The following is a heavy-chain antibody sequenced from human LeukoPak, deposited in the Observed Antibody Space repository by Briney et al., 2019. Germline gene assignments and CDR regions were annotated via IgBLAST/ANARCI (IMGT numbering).Heavy chain of an antibody. V-gene: IGHV3-7*02. CDR2: MKRDGSEK. J-gene: IGHJ4*02. D-gene: IGHD5-18*01. Sequence: GGSLRLSCEASTLTFIAGWMSWFREAPGQRLDWVAMMKRDGSEKLYVDSVRGRFTISTDNAKNSLYLQMDSLRDEDSALYYCASLDSAHPSGVHWGQGTLVTVSS. CDR1: TLTFIAGW. CDR3: ASLDSAHPSGVH.